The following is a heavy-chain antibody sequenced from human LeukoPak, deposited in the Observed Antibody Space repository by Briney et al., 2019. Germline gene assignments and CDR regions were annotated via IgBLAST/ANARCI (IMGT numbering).Heavy chain of an antibody. CDR3: ARLPSPTMVRGVIITGFDY. CDR2: ISSSGSTI. CDR1: GFTFSSYE. Sequence: GGSLRLSCAASGFTFSSYEMNWVRQAPGKGLEWVSYISSSGSTIYYADSVKGRFTISRDNAKNSLYLQMNSLRAEDTAVYYCARLPSPTMVRGVIITGFDYWGQGTLVTVSS. D-gene: IGHD3-10*01. J-gene: IGHJ4*02. V-gene: IGHV3-48*03.